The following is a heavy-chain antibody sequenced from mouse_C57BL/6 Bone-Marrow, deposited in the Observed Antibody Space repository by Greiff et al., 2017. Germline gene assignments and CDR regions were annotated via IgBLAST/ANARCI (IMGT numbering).Heavy chain of an antibody. CDR2: ISSGGDYI. Sequence: EVKLQESGEGLVKPGGSLKLSCAASGFTFSSYAMSWVRQTPEKRLEWVAYISSGGDYIYYADTVKGRFTISRDNARNTLYLQMSSLKSEDTAMYYCTRGATVTSYWGQGTLVTVSA. CDR1: GFTFSSYA. J-gene: IGHJ3*01. V-gene: IGHV5-9-1*02. D-gene: IGHD1-1*01. CDR3: TRGATVTSY.